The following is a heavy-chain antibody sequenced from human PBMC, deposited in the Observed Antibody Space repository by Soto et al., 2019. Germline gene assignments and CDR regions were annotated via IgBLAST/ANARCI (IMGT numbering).Heavy chain of an antibody. CDR2: IYYSGST. CDR3: ARLSMGRSSSWYYGSAAVDY. V-gene: IGHV4-59*08. CDR1: GGSISSYY. J-gene: IGHJ4*02. Sequence: SETLSLTCTVSGGSISSYYWSWIRQPPGKGLDWIGYIYYSGSTNYNPSLKSRVTISVDTSKNQFSLKLSSVTAADTAVYYCARLSMGRSSSWYYGSAAVDYWGQGTLVTVSS. D-gene: IGHD6-13*01.